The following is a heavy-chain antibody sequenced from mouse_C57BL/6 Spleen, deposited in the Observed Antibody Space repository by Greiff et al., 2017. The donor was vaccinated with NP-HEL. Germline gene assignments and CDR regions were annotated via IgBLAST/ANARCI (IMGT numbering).Heavy chain of an antibody. CDR2: LNPNYGTT. CDR3: VCRGYDSYYAMDY. CDR1: GYSFTDYN. Sequence: VQLQQSGPELVKPGASVKISCKASGYSFTDYNMNWVKQSNGKSLEWIGVLNPNYGTTSYNQKFKGKATLTVDQSSSTAYMQLNSLTSEDSAVYYCVCRGYDSYYAMDYWGQGTSVTVSS. V-gene: IGHV1-39*01. J-gene: IGHJ4*01. D-gene: IGHD2-4*01.